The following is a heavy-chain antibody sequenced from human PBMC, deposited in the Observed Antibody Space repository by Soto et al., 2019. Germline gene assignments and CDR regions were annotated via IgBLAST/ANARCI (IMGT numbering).Heavy chain of an antibody. CDR1: GFTLSEYG. Sequence: ELQVLESGGGLVQPGGSLRLTCAASGFTLSEYGTSWVRQAPGKGLEWVSFGSGSGDSTYYTDSVRGRFTISRDSSKNTVCLQMTSLRAEDTAVYYCATSNYGDRDWGQGTLVTVSS. CDR2: GSGSGDST. V-gene: IGHV3-23*01. D-gene: IGHD4-17*01. CDR3: ATSNYGDRD. J-gene: IGHJ4*02.